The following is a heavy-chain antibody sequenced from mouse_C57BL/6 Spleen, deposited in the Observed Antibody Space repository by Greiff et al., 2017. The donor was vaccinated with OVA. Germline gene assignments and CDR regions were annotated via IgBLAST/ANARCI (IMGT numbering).Heavy chain of an antibody. CDR2: IHPCGGST. V-gene: IGHV1-64*01. CDR1: GYTFTSYW. CDR3: ARSYNDDDDEGFAY. J-gene: IGHJ3*01. Sequence: QVQLQQPGAELVKPGASVKLSCTASGYTFTSYWMPWVQQRPGQGLEWIGMIHPCGGSTNYNEKFKSKATLTVDKSSSTAYMQLSSLTYEDSAVYYWARSYNDDDDEGFAYWGQGTLVTVSA. D-gene: IGHD2-4*01.